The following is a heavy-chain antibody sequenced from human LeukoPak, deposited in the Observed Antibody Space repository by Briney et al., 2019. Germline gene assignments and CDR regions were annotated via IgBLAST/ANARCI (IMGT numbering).Heavy chain of an antibody. CDR1: GFTFSSYA. Sequence: PGGSLRLSCAASGFTFSSYAMSWVRQAPGKGLEWVSAISGSGGSTYYADSVKGLFTISRDNSKNTPYLQMNSLRAEDTAVYYCAKMGRKSTSCYKVCYFDYWGQGTLVTVSS. J-gene: IGHJ4*02. CDR2: ISGSGGST. CDR3: AKMGRKSTSCYKVCYFDY. V-gene: IGHV3-23*01. D-gene: IGHD2-2*02.